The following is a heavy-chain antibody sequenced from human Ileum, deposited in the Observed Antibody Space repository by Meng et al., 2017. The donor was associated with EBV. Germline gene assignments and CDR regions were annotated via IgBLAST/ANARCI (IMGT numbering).Heavy chain of an antibody. V-gene: IGHV4-4*02. CDR1: GDSMPNNNW. D-gene: IGHD2-8*01. CDR3: ARTGVGLAFDY. J-gene: IGHJ4*02. CDR2: IYHSGST. Sequence: QGKLRGSGPGLVKDSGTLGCTCGVLGDSMPNNNWWTWVRQPPGKGLEWIGEIYHSGSTNYNPSLQSRATISVDMSKKQFSLKLRSVTAADTAVYYCARTGVGLAFDYWGLGTLVTVSS.